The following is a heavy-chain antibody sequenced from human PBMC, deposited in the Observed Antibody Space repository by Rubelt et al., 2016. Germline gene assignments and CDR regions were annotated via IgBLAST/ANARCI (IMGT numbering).Heavy chain of an antibody. D-gene: IGHD1-26*01. CDR3: ARGRMGFHYYYYGMDV. V-gene: IGHV4-34*01. CDR2: INHSGST. J-gene: IGHJ6*02. CDR1: GGSFSGYY. Sequence: QVQLQQWGAGLLKPSETLSLTCAVYGGSFSGYYWSWIRQPPGKGLEWIGEINHSGSTNYNPSLKSRVTLSGDTSKNQFALKLSSVTAADTAVYYCARGRMGFHYYYYGMDVWGQGTTVTVSS.